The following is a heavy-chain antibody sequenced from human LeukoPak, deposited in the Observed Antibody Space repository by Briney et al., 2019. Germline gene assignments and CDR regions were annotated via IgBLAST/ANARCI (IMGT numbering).Heavy chain of an antibody. D-gene: IGHD2-15*01. V-gene: IGHV4-34*01. Sequence: SETLSLTCAVYGGSFSGYYWSWIRQPPGKGLEWIGEINRSGTTKYNPSLKSRVTISVDTSKNQFSLKLSSVTAADTAVYYCARPNGGYCSGGSCYTAYFDYWGQGTLVTVSS. CDR3: ARPNGGYCSGGSCYTAYFDY. J-gene: IGHJ4*02. CDR2: INRSGTT. CDR1: GGSFSGYY.